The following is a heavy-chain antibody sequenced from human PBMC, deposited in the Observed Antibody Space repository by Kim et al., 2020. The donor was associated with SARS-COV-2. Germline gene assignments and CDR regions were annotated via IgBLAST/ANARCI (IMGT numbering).Heavy chain of an antibody. J-gene: IGHJ4*02. D-gene: IGHD3-10*01. CDR3: AKELVLRGNIFDY. Sequence: ADSVRGRFTISRNNSKNTLSLQMNSLRAEDTAVYYGAKELVLRGNIFDYWGQGTLVTVSS. V-gene: IGHV3-30*02.